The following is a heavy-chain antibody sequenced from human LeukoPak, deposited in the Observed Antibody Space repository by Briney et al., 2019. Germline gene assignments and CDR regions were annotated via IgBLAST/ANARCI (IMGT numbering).Heavy chain of an antibody. CDR1: GGSIINYY. CDR3: ARHGDVFDAFDI. Sequence: SETLSLTCTVSGGSIINYYWSWIRQPPGKGLEWIGYIYASGSTNYNPSLKSRVTISVDTSKSHFSLRLNSVTAADTAVYYCARHGDVFDAFDIWGQGTMVTVSS. J-gene: IGHJ3*02. CDR2: IYASGST. V-gene: IGHV4-4*09. D-gene: IGHD2-21*02.